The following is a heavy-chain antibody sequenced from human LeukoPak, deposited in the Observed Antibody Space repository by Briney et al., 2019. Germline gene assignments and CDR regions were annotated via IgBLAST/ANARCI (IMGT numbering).Heavy chain of an antibody. D-gene: IGHD3-3*01. Sequence: GGSLRLSCAATGFTFDDYAMNWVRQAPGKGLEWVSGINWNGESTYYRDSVKGRFTISRDSAKNSLYLQMNSLRAEDTALYYCARVKGSGYRNSIDYWGQGTLVTVSS. CDR2: INWNGEST. J-gene: IGHJ4*02. V-gene: IGHV3-20*04. CDR3: ARVKGSGYRNSIDY. CDR1: GFTFDDYA.